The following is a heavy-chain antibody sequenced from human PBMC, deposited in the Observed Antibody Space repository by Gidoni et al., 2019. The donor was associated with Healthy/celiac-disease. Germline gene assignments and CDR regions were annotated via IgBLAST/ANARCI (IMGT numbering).Heavy chain of an antibody. J-gene: IGHJ4*02. CDR3: ARQEVGATVDY. CDR1: GGSISSSSYY. V-gene: IGHV4-39*01. CDR2: IYYSGST. D-gene: IGHD1-26*01. Sequence: QLQLQDSGPGLVKPSETLSLTCTVSGGSISSSSYYWGWIRQPPGKGLEGIGSIYYSGSTYYNPSLKSRVTTSVDTSKKQFSLKLSSVTAADTAVYYCARQEVGATVDYWGQGTLVTVSS.